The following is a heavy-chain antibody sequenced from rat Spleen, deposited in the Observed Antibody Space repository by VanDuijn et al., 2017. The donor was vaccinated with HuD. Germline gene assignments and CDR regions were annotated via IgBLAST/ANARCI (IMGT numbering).Heavy chain of an antibody. J-gene: IGHJ4*01. CDR1: GHSISSSYR. D-gene: IGHD5-1*01. V-gene: IGHV3-3*01. CDR3: ARGGSSYVMDA. Sequence: EVQLQESGPGLVKPSQSLSLTCSVTGHSISSSYRWNWIRKIPGNRLEWMGYINSAGSTKYNPSLKSRIAITRDTSKNQFFLELNSVTLEDTATYYCARGGSSYVMDAWGQGASVTVSS. CDR2: INSAGST.